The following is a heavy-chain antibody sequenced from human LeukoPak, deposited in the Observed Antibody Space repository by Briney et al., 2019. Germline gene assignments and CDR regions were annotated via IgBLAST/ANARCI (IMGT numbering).Heavy chain of an antibody. D-gene: IGHD4-17*01. CDR3: ARDTGYGDSAHFDY. J-gene: IGHJ4*02. Sequence: SETLSLTCTVSGGSISSSSYYWDWIRQPPGKGLEWIGSIYYSGSTNYNPSLQSRVTISVDTSNNQFSLKLSSVTAADTAVYYCARDTGYGDSAHFDYWGQGTLVTVSS. CDR1: GGSISSSSYY. CDR2: IYYSGST. V-gene: IGHV4-39*02.